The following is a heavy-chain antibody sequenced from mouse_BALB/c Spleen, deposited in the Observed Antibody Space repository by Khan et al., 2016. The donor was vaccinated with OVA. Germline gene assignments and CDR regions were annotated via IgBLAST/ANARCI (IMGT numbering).Heavy chain of an antibody. D-gene: IGHD2-4*01. CDR3: ARERLREGALAY. J-gene: IGHJ4*01. CDR1: GYTFTSYD. V-gene: IGHV1S33*01. CDR2: IYPEDGST. Sequence: LQQSGPELVKPGTLVKISCQASGYTFTSYDINWVKQRPGQGLEWIGWIYPEDGSTKYNEKLKGKATLTADRAASAACMQLSSLTSDNSAFDFDARERLREGALAYWGQGTSVTVSS.